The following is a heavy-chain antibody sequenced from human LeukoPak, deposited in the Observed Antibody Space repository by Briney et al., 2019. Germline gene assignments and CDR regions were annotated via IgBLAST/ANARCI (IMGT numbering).Heavy chain of an antibody. Sequence: ASVKVSCKASGYTFTDHYIHWVRQAPGQGLEWMGWTNPKSGGTKSAQKFQGRVTMTRDTSISTAYLELSRLRSDDTAVYYCARTQMYFDILTGHHKYFDYWGQGILVTVSS. CDR1: GYTFTDHY. CDR2: TNPKSGGT. D-gene: IGHD3-9*01. J-gene: IGHJ4*02. V-gene: IGHV1-2*02. CDR3: ARTQMYFDILTGHHKYFDY.